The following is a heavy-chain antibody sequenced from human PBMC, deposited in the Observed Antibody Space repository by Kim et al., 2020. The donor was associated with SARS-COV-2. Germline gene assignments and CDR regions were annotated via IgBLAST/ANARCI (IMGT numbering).Heavy chain of an antibody. Sequence: GGSLRLSCAASGFAFSNHWMHWVRLTPGKGLAWVARINSDATTTTYADSVKGRFTISRDNAKNTLFLQMNSLRAEDTGVYYCARRGGYGAYDNIDFWGQGTLVTVSS. V-gene: IGHV3-74*01. CDR2: INSDATTT. J-gene: IGHJ4*02. CDR3: ARRGGYGAYDNIDF. D-gene: IGHD4-17*01. CDR1: GFAFSNHW.